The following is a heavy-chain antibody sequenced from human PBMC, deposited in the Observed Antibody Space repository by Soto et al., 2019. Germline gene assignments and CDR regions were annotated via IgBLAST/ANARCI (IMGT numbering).Heavy chain of an antibody. J-gene: IGHJ4*02. CDR3: AREMTTMTFYDY. V-gene: IGHV1-18*01. CDR2: ITAYNGKT. Sequence: ASVKVSCKASGYRFTNYAITWVRQAPGEGLEWMGWITAYNGKTNNTQKFQGRVTMTTDTSASTAYMELRSLRSDDTAVYYCAREMTTMTFYDYWGQGTLVTVSS. CDR1: GYRFTNYA.